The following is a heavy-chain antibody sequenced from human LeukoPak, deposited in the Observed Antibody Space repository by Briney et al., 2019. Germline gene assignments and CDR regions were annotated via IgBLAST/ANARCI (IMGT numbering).Heavy chain of an antibody. CDR3: ARSEISAMYRGRHYYGMDV. CDR2: IWHGGRSQ. Sequence: PGGSLRLSCVASGFTFSSHGMHWVRQAPGKGLEWVAVIWHGGRSQDYADSVKGRFIVSRDNSKNTMDLQMNSLRAEDTAVYYCARSEISAMYRGRHYYGMDVWGQGTTVTVSS. D-gene: IGHD5-18*01. J-gene: IGHJ6*02. V-gene: IGHV3-33*01. CDR1: GFTFSSHG.